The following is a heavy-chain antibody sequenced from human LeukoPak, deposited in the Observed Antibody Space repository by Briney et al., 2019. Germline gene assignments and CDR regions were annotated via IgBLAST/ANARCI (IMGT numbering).Heavy chain of an antibody. Sequence: PSETLSLTCAVYGGSFSGYYWSWIRQPPGKGLERIGEINHSGSTNYNPSLKSRVTISVDTSKNQFSLKLSSVTAADTAVYYCARQRNNPGRNWFDPWGQGTLVTVSS. CDR2: INHSGST. CDR3: ARQRNNPGRNWFDP. D-gene: IGHD1/OR15-1a*01. CDR1: GGSFSGYY. V-gene: IGHV4-34*01. J-gene: IGHJ5*02.